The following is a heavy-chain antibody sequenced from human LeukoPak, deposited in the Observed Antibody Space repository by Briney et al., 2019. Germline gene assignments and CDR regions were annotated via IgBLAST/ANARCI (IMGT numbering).Heavy chain of an antibody. J-gene: IGHJ4*02. D-gene: IGHD6-13*01. CDR3: VSVTGGSFPLYYFDY. V-gene: IGHV4-34*01. CDR2: ITYSGST. Sequence: SETLSLTCADYGGSFSSYYWSWIRQPPGKGLEWIGEITYSGSTNYNPSLKSRVTISVDTSKNQFSLKLSSVTAADTAVYYCVSVTGGSFPLYYFDYWGQGTLVTVSS. CDR1: GGSFSSYY.